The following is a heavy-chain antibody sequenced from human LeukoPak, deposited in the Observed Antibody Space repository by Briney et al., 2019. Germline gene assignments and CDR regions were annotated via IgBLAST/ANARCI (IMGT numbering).Heavy chain of an antibody. D-gene: IGHD3-3*01. J-gene: IGHJ6*02. V-gene: IGHV1-2*02. CDR3: GRDGGEAGMDV. Sequence: GASVKVSFKASGYTFTDYYMHWVRQAPGQGLEWMGWINPITGGTNYAQKFQGRVTMTRDTSISTAYMELSSLRSDDTAVYYCGRDGGEAGMDVWGQGTTVTVSS. CDR2: INPITGGT. CDR1: GYTFTDYY.